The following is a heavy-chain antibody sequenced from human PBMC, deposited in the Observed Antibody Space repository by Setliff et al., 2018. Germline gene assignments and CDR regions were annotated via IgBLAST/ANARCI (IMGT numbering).Heavy chain of an antibody. CDR3: AFRRGYIYGLDN. D-gene: IGHD5-18*01. CDR2: IDPEDGKT. V-gene: IGHV1-69-2*01. Sequence: ASVKVSCKASGYTFTDDYMYWVKQAPGKGLEWMGRIDPEDGKTVYAEKFQGRVIISAATSIDTVYLEIDSLRSEDTAVYYCAFRRGYIYGLDNWGQGTLVTVSS. J-gene: IGHJ4*02. CDR1: GYTFTDDY.